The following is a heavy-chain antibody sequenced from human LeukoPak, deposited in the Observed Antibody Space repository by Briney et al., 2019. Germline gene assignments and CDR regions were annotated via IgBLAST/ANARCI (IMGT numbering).Heavy chain of an antibody. J-gene: IGHJ4*02. V-gene: IGHV3-11*01. CDR1: GFTFSDYY. CDR2: ISSSGSTI. D-gene: IGHD6-13*01. Sequence: GGSLRLSCAASGFTFSDYYMSWIRQAPGKGLEWVSYISSSGSTIYYADSVKGRFTISRDNAKNSLYLQMNSLRAEDTAVYYCASSIAAATEPAFDYWGQGTLVTVSS. CDR3: ASSIAAATEPAFDY.